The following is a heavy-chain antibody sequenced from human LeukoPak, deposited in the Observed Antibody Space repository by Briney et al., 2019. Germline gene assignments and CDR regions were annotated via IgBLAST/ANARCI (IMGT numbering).Heavy chain of an antibody. CDR3: ARAPSVGATSYFDY. V-gene: IGHV4-59*01. CDR2: IYYSGST. Sequence: PSETLSLTCTVSGGSISSYYWSWIRQPPGKGLEWIGYIYYSGSTNYNPSLKSRVTISVDTSKNQFSLKLRSVTAADTAVYYCARAPSVGATSYFDYWGQGTLVTVSS. J-gene: IGHJ4*02. D-gene: IGHD1-26*01. CDR1: GGSISSYY.